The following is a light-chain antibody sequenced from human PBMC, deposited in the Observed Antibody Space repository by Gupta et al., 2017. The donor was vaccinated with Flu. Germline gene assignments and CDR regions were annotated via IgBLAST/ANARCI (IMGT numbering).Light chain of an antibody. CDR3: RQGTHWPPYT. V-gene: IGKV2-30*01. Sequence: DVVMTQSPLSLPVTLGQPASISCRSSQSLVYGDGNTYLNWYQQRPGQSPRRLIYKVSNRDSGVPDRFSGSGSGTDFTLKISRGEAEDVGVYYCRQGTHWPPYTFGQGTKLEIK. CDR1: QSLVYGDGNTY. CDR2: KVS. J-gene: IGKJ2*01.